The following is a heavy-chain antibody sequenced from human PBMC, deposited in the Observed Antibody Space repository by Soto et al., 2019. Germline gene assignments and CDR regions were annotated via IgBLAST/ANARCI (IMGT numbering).Heavy chain of an antibody. V-gene: IGHV1-69*06. CDR1: GGTFSSYA. CDR2: IIPIFGTA. Sequence: ASVKVSCKASGGTFSSYAISWVRQAPGQGLEWMGGIIPIFGTANYAQKFQGRVTITADKSTSTAYMELSSLRSEDTAVYYCASEEGPEGYSSSWYANWFDPWGQGTLVTVSS. D-gene: IGHD6-13*01. CDR3: ASEEGPEGYSSSWYANWFDP. J-gene: IGHJ5*02.